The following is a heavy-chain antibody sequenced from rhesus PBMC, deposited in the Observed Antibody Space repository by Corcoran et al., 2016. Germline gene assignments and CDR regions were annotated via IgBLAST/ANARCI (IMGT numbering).Heavy chain of an antibody. CDR3: TRCDY. V-gene: IGHV3-54*02. CDR1: GFTFSSYG. J-gene: IGHJ4*01. Sequence: EVQLVESGGGLVQPGGSLRLSCAASGFTFSSYGLSWVRQAPGKGLEWITNINSGGGSKYYSESVKGRFTISRDNSKNVVYLQMNNLKLDDTALYYCTRCDYWGRGVLVTVSS. CDR2: INSGGGSK.